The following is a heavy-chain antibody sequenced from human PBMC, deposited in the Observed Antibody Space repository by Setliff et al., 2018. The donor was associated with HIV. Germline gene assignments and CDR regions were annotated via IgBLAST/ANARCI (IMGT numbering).Heavy chain of an antibody. CDR1: GGSIRSGDYY. CDR2: IYYSGST. CDR3: ARENIFFDY. V-gene: IGHV4-30-4*08. Sequence: SETLSLTCTVSGGSIRSGDYYWSWIRQPPGKGLEWIGYIYYSGSTHYSPSLKSRVTISGDTSKNQFSLKLSSVTAADTAVYYCARENIFFDYWGQGMLVTVSS. D-gene: IGHD3-9*01. J-gene: IGHJ4*02.